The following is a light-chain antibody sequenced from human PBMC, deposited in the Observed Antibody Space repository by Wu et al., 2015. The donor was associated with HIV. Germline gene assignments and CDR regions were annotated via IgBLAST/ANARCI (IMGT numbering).Light chain of an antibody. V-gene: IGKV3-11*01. Sequence: EIVLTQSPATLSSSPGERVTLSCRASQSLGTYLAWYQQKPGQAPRLLIYEASSRATGIPDRFTASGSETDFTLTISNLEPEDFAVYYCQQRSNWLLTFGGGTRVEIK. J-gene: IGKJ4*01. CDR1: QSLGTY. CDR3: QQRSNWLLT. CDR2: EAS.